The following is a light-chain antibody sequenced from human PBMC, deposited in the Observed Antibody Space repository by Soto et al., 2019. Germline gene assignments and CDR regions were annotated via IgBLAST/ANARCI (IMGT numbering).Light chain of an antibody. J-gene: IGKJ1*01. Sequence: EIVLTQSPATLSLSPGERATLSCRASQSVSSYLAWYQQKPGQAPRPLIYDASNRATGIPARFSGSGSGTDFTLTISSLEPEDFAVYYCQQRSNWPTWTFGQGTKV. CDR1: QSVSSY. CDR3: QQRSNWPTWT. CDR2: DAS. V-gene: IGKV3-11*01.